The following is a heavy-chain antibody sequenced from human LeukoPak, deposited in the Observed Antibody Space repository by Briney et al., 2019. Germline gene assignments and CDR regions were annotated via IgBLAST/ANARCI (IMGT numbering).Heavy chain of an antibody. CDR1: GFTFSGYG. CDR2: ISYDGTKK. J-gene: IGHJ4*02. Sequence: GKSLRLSCEVSGFTFSGYGMHWVRQAPGKGLEWVAVISYDGTKKNYAESVKGRFTISRDNSKNTLYLQMNSLRAEDTAVYYCAKVGFSEMEWLLYSDHWGQGTLVTVSS. V-gene: IGHV3-33*05. CDR3: AKVGFSEMEWLLYSDH. D-gene: IGHD3-3*01.